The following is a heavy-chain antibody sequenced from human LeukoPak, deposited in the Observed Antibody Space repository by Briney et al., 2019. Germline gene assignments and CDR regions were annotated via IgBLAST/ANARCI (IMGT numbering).Heavy chain of an antibody. J-gene: IGHJ4*02. CDR2: IKSKTDGGTT. Sequence: PGGSLRLSCAASGFTFSNAWVSWVRQAPGKGLEWVGRIKSKTDGGTTDYAAPVKGRFTISRDDSKNTLYLQMNSLKTEDTAVYYCTTVEGSGSYYKPEPDYWGQGTLVTVSS. D-gene: IGHD3-10*01. V-gene: IGHV3-15*01. CDR1: GFTFSNAW. CDR3: TTVEGSGSYYKPEPDY.